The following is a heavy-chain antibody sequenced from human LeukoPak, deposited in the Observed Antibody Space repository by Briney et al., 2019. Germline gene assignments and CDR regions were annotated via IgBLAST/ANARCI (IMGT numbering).Heavy chain of an antibody. V-gene: IGHV1-46*01. CDR3: ARTTKQWLNAFDI. CDR2: INPSGGST. CDR1: GYXFTSYY. Sequence: ASVKVSCKASGYXFTSYYMHWVRQAPGQGLEWMGLINPSGGSTSYAQKFQGRVTVTRDTPTSTVYMELSSLRSEDTAMYYCARTTKQWLNAFDIWGQGTMVTVSS. J-gene: IGHJ3*02. D-gene: IGHD6-19*01.